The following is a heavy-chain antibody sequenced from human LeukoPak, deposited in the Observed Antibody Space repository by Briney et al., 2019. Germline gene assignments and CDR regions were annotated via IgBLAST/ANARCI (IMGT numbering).Heavy chain of an antibody. Sequence: ASVKVSCKASGYTFTSYDINRMRQATGQGLEWMGWMNPNSGNTGYAQKFQGRVTMTRNTSISTAYMELSSLRSEDTAVYYCARAGAGYYDFWSGYTPYYYMDVWGKGTPVTVSS. CDR3: ARAGAGYYDFWSGYTPYYYMDV. CDR1: GYTFTSYD. D-gene: IGHD3-3*01. V-gene: IGHV1-8*01. CDR2: MNPNSGNT. J-gene: IGHJ6*03.